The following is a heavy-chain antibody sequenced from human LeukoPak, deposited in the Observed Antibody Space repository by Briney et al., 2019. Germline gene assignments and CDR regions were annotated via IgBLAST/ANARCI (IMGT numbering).Heavy chain of an antibody. V-gene: IGHV3-11*01. Sequence: PGGSLRLFCAASGFTFSDYYMSWIRQAPGKGLEWVSYMSTSDSPIYYTDSVKGRFTISRDNAKNSLYLQMNSLRAEDTAMYYCARVTLTSANFDYWGQGTLVTVSS. CDR2: MSTSDSPI. J-gene: IGHJ4*02. CDR3: ARVTLTSANFDY. CDR1: GFTFSDYY.